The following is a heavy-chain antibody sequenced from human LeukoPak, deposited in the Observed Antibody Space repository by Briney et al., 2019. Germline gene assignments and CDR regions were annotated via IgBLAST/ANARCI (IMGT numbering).Heavy chain of an antibody. J-gene: IGHJ4*02. CDR3: ARGAVAGTPPVDY. D-gene: IGHD6-19*01. V-gene: IGHV3-48*03. Sequence: PGGSLRLSCAASGFTFSSHEMNWVRPAPGKGLEWLSDISGSGDTMYYADSVRGRFTISRDNAKNSLYLQMNSLRPEDSALYSCARGAVAGTPPVDYWGPGTLVTVSS. CDR2: ISGSGDTM. CDR1: GFTFSSHE.